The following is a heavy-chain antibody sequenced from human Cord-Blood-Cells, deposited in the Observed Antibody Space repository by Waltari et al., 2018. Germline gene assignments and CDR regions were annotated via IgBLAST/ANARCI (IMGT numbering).Heavy chain of an antibody. D-gene: IGHD6-6*01. J-gene: IGHJ3*02. Sequence: EVQLVESGGGLVKPGGSLRLSCAASGFTFSSYSMNWVRQAPGKGVEGVSAISSSSSYIYYADSGKGRFTISRDNAKNSLYLQMNSLRAEDTAVYYCARVLSARPAFDIWGQGTMVTVSS. CDR1: GFTFSSYS. CDR2: ISSSSSYI. V-gene: IGHV3-21*01. CDR3: ARVLSARPAFDI.